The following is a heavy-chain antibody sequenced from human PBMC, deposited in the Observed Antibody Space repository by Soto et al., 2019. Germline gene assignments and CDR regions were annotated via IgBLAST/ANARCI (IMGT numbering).Heavy chain of an antibody. J-gene: IGHJ3*02. V-gene: IGHV3-53*01. Sequence: PGGSLRLSCAASGFTVSSNYMSWVRQAPGKXLEWVSVIYSGGSTYYADSVKGRFTISRDNSKNTLYLQMNSLRAEDTAVYYCARDRRYCSSTSCYKDDAFDIWGQGTMVTVSS. CDR2: IYSGGST. CDR3: ARDRRYCSSTSCYKDDAFDI. D-gene: IGHD2-2*02. CDR1: GFTVSSNY.